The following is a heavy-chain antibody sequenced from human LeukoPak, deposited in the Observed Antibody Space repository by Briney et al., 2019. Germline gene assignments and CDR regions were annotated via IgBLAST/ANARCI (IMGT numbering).Heavy chain of an antibody. Sequence: SETLSLTCTVSGGSITGSTYYWGWTRQPPGKGLEWIVSVIHSGTTYYNPSLRSRVIVSMDTSKKQFSLRLSSVTAADTAVYYCARHDYDSSGHRRDYYFDYWSQGTLVTVSS. CDR1: GGSITGSTYY. CDR2: VIHSGTT. J-gene: IGHJ4*02. D-gene: IGHD3-22*01. V-gene: IGHV4-39*01. CDR3: ARHDYDSSGHRRDYYFDY.